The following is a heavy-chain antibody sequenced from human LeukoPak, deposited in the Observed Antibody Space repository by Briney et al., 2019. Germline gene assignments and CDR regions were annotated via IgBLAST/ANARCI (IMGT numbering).Heavy chain of an antibody. Sequence: PGGSLRLSCAASGFTFRSYSMNCVRQAPGKGLEWVSAIDPSSTYIYYADSVKGRFTISRDNAENSLYLQMNSLRVEDTAVYYCARAPTVLVGYCSSSSCQADYWGQGTLVTVSS. CDR3: ARAPTVLVGYCSSSSCQADY. CDR1: GFTFRSYS. CDR2: IDPSSTYI. V-gene: IGHV3-21*01. D-gene: IGHD2-2*01. J-gene: IGHJ4*02.